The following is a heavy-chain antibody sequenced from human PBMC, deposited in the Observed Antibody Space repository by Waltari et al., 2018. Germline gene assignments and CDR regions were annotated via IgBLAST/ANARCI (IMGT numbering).Heavy chain of an antibody. CDR3: AAPNWNRYYYYYYMDV. CDR1: GFTFTGPA. D-gene: IGHD1-1*01. V-gene: IGHV1-58*01. Sequence: QMQLVQSGPEVKKPGTSVKVSCKASGFTFTGPAVQWVRQARGQRLEWIGWIVVGSGNTNYAQKFQERVTITRDMSTSTAYMELSSLRSEDTAVYYCAAPNWNRYYYYYYMDVWGKGTTVTVSS. CDR2: IVVGSGNT. J-gene: IGHJ6*03.